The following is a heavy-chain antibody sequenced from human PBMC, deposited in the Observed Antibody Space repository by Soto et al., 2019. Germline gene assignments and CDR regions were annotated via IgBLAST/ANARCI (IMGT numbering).Heavy chain of an antibody. V-gene: IGHV4-61*08. D-gene: IGHD3-16*01. J-gene: IGHJ3*01. Sequence: QVQLQESGPGLVKPSETLSLTCTVSSDSVSSGDFYWTWIRQPPGKGLEWLGDISDSGGTNYNPSLKSRVIISMDPSKSQFSLRLTSVTAADTAVYYCARHGRYAYHGLDVWGHGTMVTVSS. CDR2: ISDSGGT. CDR3: ARHGRYAYHGLDV. CDR1: SDSVSSGDFY.